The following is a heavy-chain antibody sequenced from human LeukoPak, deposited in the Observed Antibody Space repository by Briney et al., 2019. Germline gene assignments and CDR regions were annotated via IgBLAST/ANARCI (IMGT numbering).Heavy chain of an antibody. CDR2: ISSSSSYI. V-gene: IGHV3-21*01. J-gene: IGHJ4*02. D-gene: IGHD6-19*01. Sequence: PGGSLRLSCAASGFTFSSYTMNWFRQAPGKGLDWASSISSSSSYIYYADSVKGRFTISRDNAKNSLYLQMNSLRAEDTAVYYCARDGGVGRIAVAGTFDYWGQGTLVTVSS. CDR1: GFTFSSYT. CDR3: ARDGGVGRIAVAGTFDY.